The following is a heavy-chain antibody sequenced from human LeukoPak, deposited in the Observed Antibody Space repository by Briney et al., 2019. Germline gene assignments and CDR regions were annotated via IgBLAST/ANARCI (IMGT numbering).Heavy chain of an antibody. CDR1: GYTFTDYY. V-gene: IGHV1-2*02. Sequence: ASVKVSCKASGYTFTDYYMHWVRQAPGQGLEWMGWINPKSSATNYAQKLQGRVTMTTDTSTSTAYMELRSLRSDDTAVYYCARYCSGGSCYPEAFDIWGQGTMVTVSS. D-gene: IGHD2-15*01. CDR3: ARYCSGGSCYPEAFDI. J-gene: IGHJ3*02. CDR2: INPKSSAT.